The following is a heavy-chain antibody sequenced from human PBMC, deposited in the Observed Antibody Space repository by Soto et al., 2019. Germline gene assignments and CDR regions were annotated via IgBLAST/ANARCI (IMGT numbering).Heavy chain of an antibody. CDR3: ARGADSSGYYASLDY. D-gene: IGHD3-22*01. CDR2: IYHSGST. V-gene: IGHV4-4*02. CDR1: GGSISSSNW. J-gene: IGHJ4*02. Sequence: SETLSLTCAVSGGSISSSNWWSWVRQPPGKGLEWIGEIYHSGSTNYNPSLKSRVTISVDKSKNQFSLKLSSETAADTAVYYCARGADSSGYYASLDYWGQGTLVTVS.